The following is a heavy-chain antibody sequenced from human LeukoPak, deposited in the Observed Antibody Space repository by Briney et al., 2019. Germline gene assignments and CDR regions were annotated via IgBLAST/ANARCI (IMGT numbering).Heavy chain of an antibody. J-gene: IGHJ3*01. CDR2: IYTTHFT. D-gene: IGHD1-26*01. V-gene: IGHV3-23*01. Sequence: PGGSLRLSCAASGFTFNTYAMSWVRQAPGKGLEWVLTIYTTHFTYHADSVKGRFTVSRDDSKNTLYLQMNSLRAEDTALYYCAKDYLKGNGIYGAFDVWGQGTMVTVSS. CDR3: AKDYLKGNGIYGAFDV. CDR1: GFTFNTYA.